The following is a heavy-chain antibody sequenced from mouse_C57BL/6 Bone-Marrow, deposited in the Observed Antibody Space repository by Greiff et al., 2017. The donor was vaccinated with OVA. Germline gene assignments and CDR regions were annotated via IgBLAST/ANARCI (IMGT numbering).Heavy chain of an antibody. CDR1: GFSFNTYA. J-gene: IGHJ1*03. Sequence: EVKLVESGGGLVQPKGSLKLSCAASGFSFNTYAMNWVRQAPGKGLEWVARIRSKSNNYATYYADSVNDRFTISRDDSESMLYLQMNNLKTEDTAMYYCVRPSGTNWYFDVWGTGTTVTVSS. D-gene: IGHD4-1*01. CDR2: IRSKSNNYAT. V-gene: IGHV10-1*01. CDR3: VRPSGTNWYFDV.